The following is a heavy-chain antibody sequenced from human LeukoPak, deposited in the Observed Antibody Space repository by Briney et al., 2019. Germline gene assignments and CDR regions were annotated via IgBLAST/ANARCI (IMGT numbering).Heavy chain of an antibody. D-gene: IGHD5-18*01. CDR2: IIPIFGTA. Sequence: GASVKVSCQASGYTFTSYDINWVRQAPGQGLEWMGGIIPIFGTANYAQKFQGRVTITTDEPTSTAYMELSSLRSEDTAVYYCARDLGSYGFEYNWFDPWGQGTLVTVSS. CDR1: GYTFTSYD. CDR3: ARDLGSYGFEYNWFDP. V-gene: IGHV1-69*05. J-gene: IGHJ5*02.